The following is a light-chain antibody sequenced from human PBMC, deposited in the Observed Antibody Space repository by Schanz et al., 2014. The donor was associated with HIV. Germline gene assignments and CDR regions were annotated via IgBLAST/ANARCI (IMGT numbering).Light chain of an antibody. J-gene: IGKJ4*01. Sequence: EIVLTQSPGTLSLSPGERATLSCRASQSVSSSYFAWYQQKPGQAPRLLIYDASNRATGVPARFSGSGSGTEFTLTISSLEPEDSAVYYCQERSNWPTFGGGTKVEIK. CDR3: QERSNWPT. V-gene: IGKV3D-20*02. CDR1: QSVSSSY. CDR2: DAS.